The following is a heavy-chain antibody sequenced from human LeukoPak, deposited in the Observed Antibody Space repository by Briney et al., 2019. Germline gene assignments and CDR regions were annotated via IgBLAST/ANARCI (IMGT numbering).Heavy chain of an antibody. CDR3: ARGPPYYDILTGYYTRHAFDI. D-gene: IGHD3-9*01. Sequence: PSETLSLTCAVYGGSFSGYYWSWLRQPPGKGLEWIGEINHSGSTNYNPSLKSRVTISVDTSKNQFSLKLSSVTAADTAVYYCARGPPYYDILTGYYTRHAFDIWGQGTMVTVSS. CDR1: GGSFSGYY. V-gene: IGHV4-34*01. CDR2: INHSGST. J-gene: IGHJ3*02.